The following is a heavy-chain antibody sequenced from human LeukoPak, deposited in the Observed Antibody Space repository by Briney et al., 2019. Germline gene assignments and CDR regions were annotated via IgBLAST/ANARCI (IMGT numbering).Heavy chain of an antibody. D-gene: IGHD4-17*01. CDR2: INTNTGNP. CDR3: ARDTHSLTTVTGDI. Sequence: GASVKVSCKASGCTFTSYAMNWVRQAPGQGLEWMGWINTNTGNPTYAQGFTGRFVFSLDTSVSTAYLQISSLKAEDTAVYYCARDTHSLTTVTGDIWGQGTMVTVSS. CDR1: GCTFTSYA. V-gene: IGHV7-4-1*02. J-gene: IGHJ3*02.